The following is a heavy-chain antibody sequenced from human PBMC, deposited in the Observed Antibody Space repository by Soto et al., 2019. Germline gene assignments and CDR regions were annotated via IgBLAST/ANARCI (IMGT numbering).Heavy chain of an antibody. V-gene: IGHV4-31*03. D-gene: IGHD1-26*01. CDR3: AREVVSPATSDAFDI. CDR2: TSYTGSA. CDR1: GGSISSNNYF. J-gene: IGHJ3*02. Sequence: QVQLQESGPGLVKPSQTLSITCTVSGGSISSNNYFWSWIRQHPGKGLEWIGYTSYTGSAYYSPSLESRVTISVDTSKNQFSLRLNSVTAADTAMYYCAREVVSPATSDAFDIWGQGTMVTVSS.